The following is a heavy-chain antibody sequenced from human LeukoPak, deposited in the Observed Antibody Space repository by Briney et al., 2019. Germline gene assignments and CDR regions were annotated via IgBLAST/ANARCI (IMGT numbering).Heavy chain of an antibody. Sequence: PGGSLRLSCAASGFTFSSYGMHWVRQAPGKGLEWVAVISYDGSNKYYADSVKGRFTISRDNSKNTLYLQVNSLRAEDTAVYHCASHPSGSRFDPWGQGTLVTVSS. J-gene: IGHJ5*02. CDR1: GFTFSSYG. CDR2: ISYDGSNK. V-gene: IGHV3-30*03. CDR3: ASHPSGSRFDP.